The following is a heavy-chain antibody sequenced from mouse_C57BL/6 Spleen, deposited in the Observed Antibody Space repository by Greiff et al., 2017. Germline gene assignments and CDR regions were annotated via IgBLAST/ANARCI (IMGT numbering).Heavy chain of an antibody. Sequence: EVKLMESGPGLVKPSQSLSLTCSVTGYSITSGYYWNWIRQFPGNKLEWMGYISYDGSNNYNPSLKNRISITHDTSKNQFFLKLNSVTTEDTATYYCARAGSSSYWYFDVWGTGTTVTVSS. J-gene: IGHJ1*03. CDR2: ISYDGSN. CDR3: ARAGSSSYWYFDV. CDR1: GYSITSGYY. V-gene: IGHV3-6*01. D-gene: IGHD1-1*01.